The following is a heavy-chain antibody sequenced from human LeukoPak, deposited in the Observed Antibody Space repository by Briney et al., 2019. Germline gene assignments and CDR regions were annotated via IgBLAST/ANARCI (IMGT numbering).Heavy chain of an antibody. CDR1: GGSISSHH. CDR3: ATIKRGSIFGYFDF. V-gene: IGHV4-59*11. CDR2: LFDSVNT. J-gene: IGHJ4*02. Sequence: SETLSLTCTVSGGSISSHHWSWVRQPPGKGLEWIAYLFDSVNTKDNPSLQSRLTLSADTSKNQFSLRLSSVTAADTAVYYCATIKRGSIFGYFDFWDQGIKVTVSS. D-gene: IGHD5-18*01.